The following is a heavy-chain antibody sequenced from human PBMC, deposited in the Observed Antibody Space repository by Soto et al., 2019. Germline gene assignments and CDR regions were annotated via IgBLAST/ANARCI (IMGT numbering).Heavy chain of an antibody. D-gene: IGHD2-15*01. CDR2: IYSGGST. V-gene: IGHV3-53*01. J-gene: IGHJ6*02. Sequence: SLRLSCAASGFTVSSNYMSWVRQAPGKGLEWVSVIYSGGSTYYADSVKGRFTISRDNSNNTLYLQMNSLRAEDTAAYYCARVDSSQYYYGMDVWGQGTTVTVSS. CDR3: ARVDSSQYYYGMDV. CDR1: GFTVSSNY.